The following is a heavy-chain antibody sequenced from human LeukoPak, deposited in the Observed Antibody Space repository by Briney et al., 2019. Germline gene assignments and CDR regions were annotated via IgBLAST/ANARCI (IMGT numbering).Heavy chain of an antibody. CDR1: GFTFSSYA. J-gene: IGHJ4*02. D-gene: IGHD3-3*01. CDR2: ISGSGDNT. V-gene: IGHV3-23*01. Sequence: GGSLRLFCAASGFTFSSYAINWVRQAPGKGLVWVSEISGSGDNTYYADSVKGRFTISRDNSKNTLYLQMNSLRAEDTAVYYCAKVGQPWSIWSYFDYWGQGTLVTVSS. CDR3: AKVGQPWSIWSYFDY.